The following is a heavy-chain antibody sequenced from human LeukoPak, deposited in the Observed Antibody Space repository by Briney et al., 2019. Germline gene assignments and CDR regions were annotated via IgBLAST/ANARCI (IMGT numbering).Heavy chain of an antibody. D-gene: IGHD6-19*01. CDR2: IYYSGSA. Sequence: SETLSLTCTASGVSISSGSYYWGWIRQPPGKGLEWIGSIYYSGSAYYNPSLRSRVTLSMDTSKNQFSLRVISVTAADTALYYCARLIPPTWWSVAGSRGQHDYWGQGTLVSVSS. CDR1: GVSISSGSYY. V-gene: IGHV4-39*01. CDR3: ARLIPPTWWSVAGSRGQHDY. J-gene: IGHJ4*02.